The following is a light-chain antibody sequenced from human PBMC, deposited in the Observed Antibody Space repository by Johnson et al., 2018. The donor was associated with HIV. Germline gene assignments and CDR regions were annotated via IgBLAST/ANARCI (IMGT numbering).Light chain of an antibody. J-gene: IGLJ1*01. CDR3: GTWDTILQTFV. CDR2: AND. CDR1: SSNIGNNF. V-gene: IGLV1-51*01. Sequence: QSVLTQPPSVSAALGQKVTVSCSGSSSNIGNNFVSWYQQVPGTAPKLLISANDKRPSGIPDRFSGSKSGTSATLGIAGLQTGDEADYFCGTWDTILQTFVFGTGTAVSVL.